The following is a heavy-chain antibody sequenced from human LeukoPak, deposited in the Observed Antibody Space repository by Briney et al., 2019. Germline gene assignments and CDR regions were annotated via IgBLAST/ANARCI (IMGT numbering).Heavy chain of an antibody. CDR2: ISYDGSNK. CDR3: ARGRRSGGITMIRGVKDRGWFDP. CDR1: GFTFSSYA. V-gene: IGHV3-30*04. Sequence: GGSLRLSCAASGFTFSSYAMHWVRQAPGKGLEWVAVISYDGSNKYYADSVKGRFTISRDDSKKMLYLQMNSLRPEDTAVYYCARGRRSGGITMIRGVKDRGWFDPWGQGTLVTVSS. D-gene: IGHD3-10*01. J-gene: IGHJ5*02.